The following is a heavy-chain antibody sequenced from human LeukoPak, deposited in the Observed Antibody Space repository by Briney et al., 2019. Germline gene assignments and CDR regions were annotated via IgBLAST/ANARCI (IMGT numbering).Heavy chain of an antibody. CDR2: INNRGTT. D-gene: IGHD4-17*01. CDR1: GDSISSDY. V-gene: IGHV4-59*08. J-gene: IGHJ4*02. CDR3: ARYRDGDRDISLDI. Sequence: PSETLSLTCTVSGDSISSDYRSWIRQPPGKGLEWIGFINNRGTTSYNPSLKSRVTISRDMSKNQFALKLSSVSAADTAVYYCARYRDGDRDISLDIWGQGTLVTVSS.